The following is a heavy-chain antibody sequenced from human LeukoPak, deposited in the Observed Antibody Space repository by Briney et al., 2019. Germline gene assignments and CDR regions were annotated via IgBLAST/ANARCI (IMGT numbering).Heavy chain of an antibody. D-gene: IGHD2-15*01. V-gene: IGHV4-38-2*02. CDR2: IYHSGYT. Sequence: SETLSLTCNVSGFSISSGYYWGWIRPAPGKGLEWIGSIYHSGYTHYNPSLKGRVTISVDTSKNDFSLKLSSVAAADTAIYYCARDMNPTHYFDYWGQGTLVTVSS. CDR3: ARDMNPTHYFDY. J-gene: IGHJ4*02. CDR1: GFSISSGYY.